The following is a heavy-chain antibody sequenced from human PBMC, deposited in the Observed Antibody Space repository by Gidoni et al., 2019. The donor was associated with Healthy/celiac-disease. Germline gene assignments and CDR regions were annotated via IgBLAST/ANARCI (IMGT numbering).Heavy chain of an antibody. CDR2: FDPEDGET. V-gene: IGHV1-24*01. J-gene: IGHJ6*03. D-gene: IGHD2-8*01. CDR3: ATHPRYCTNGVCRRNYYYYYMDV. Sequence: QLQLVHSGAEVKKPGASVNVSCTISGYTLNELSQQWVRQAPGKGLEWMGGFDPEDGETIYAQKFQGRVTMTEDTSTDTAYMELSSLRSEDTAVYYSATHPRYCTNGVCRRNYYYYYMDVGGKGTTVTVSS. CDR1: GYTLNELS.